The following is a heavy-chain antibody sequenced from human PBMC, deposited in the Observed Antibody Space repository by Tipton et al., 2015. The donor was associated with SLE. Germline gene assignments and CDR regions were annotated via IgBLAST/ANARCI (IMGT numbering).Heavy chain of an antibody. CDR3: ARDRGCSSTSCYENYYYYYMDV. CDR1: GGSISSHY. D-gene: IGHD2-2*01. CDR2: IYYSGST. J-gene: IGHJ6*03. V-gene: IGHV4-59*11. Sequence: TLSLTCTVSGGSISSHYWSWIRQPPGKGLEWIGYIYYSGSTNYNPSLKSRGTISVDTSKNQFSLKLSSVTAADTAVYYCARDRGCSSTSCYENYYYYYMDVWGKGTTVTVSS.